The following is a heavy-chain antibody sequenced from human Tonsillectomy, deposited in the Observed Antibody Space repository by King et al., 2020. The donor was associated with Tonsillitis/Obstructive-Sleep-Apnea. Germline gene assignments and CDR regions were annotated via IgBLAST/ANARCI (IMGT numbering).Heavy chain of an antibody. CDR1: GYTFTNYY. Sequence: QLVQSGAEVKKPGASVKVSCKASGYTFTNYYIHWVRQAPGQGLEWMGVINPSGGGTTYAQKFQARVTMTRDTSTSTVYMELSSLRSEETAVYYCARDDYFDSSGSPLWGQGTLVIVSS. V-gene: IGHV1-46*01. CDR3: ARDDYFDSSGSPL. CDR2: INPSGGGT. D-gene: IGHD3-22*01. J-gene: IGHJ4*02.